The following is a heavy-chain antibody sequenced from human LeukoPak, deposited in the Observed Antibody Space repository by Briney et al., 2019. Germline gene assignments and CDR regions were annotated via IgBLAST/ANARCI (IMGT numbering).Heavy chain of an antibody. D-gene: IGHD3-10*01. CDR1: GFTFSSYW. J-gene: IGHJ4*02. V-gene: IGHV3-7*01. Sequence: QPGGSLRLSCAASGFTFSSYWMSWARQAPGKGLEWVANIKQDGSEKYYVDSVKGRFTISRDNAKNSLYLQMNGLRAEDTAVYYCARDPPRGRFPDYWGQGTLVTVSS. CDR3: ARDPPRGRFPDY. CDR2: IKQDGSEK.